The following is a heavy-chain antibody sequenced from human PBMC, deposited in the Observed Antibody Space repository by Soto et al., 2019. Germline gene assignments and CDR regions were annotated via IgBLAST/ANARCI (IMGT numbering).Heavy chain of an antibody. CDR2: ISSSSSYI. J-gene: IGHJ5*02. Sequence: GGSLRLSCAASGFTFSSYSMNWVRQAPGKGLEWVSSISSSSSYIYYADSVKGRFAISRDNAKNSLYLQMNSLRAEDTAVYYCARDNYDYIWGNNHWGQGTLVTVSS. CDR1: GFTFSSYS. D-gene: IGHD3-16*01. V-gene: IGHV3-21*01. CDR3: ARDNYDYIWGNNH.